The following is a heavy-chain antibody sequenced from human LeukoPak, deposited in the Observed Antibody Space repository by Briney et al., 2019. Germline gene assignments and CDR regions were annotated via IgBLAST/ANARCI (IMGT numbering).Heavy chain of an antibody. CDR2: IYSDAST. V-gene: IGHV3-53*04. CDR3: ARPNYVWRTYRGAIDV. J-gene: IGHJ6*02. CDR1: GFTVTSNY. D-gene: IGHD3-16*01. Sequence: GRSLRLSCAASGFTVTSNYMSWVRQAPGKGLEWVSVIYSDASTYYADSVKGRFTISRHNSKNTLYLQMNSLRTEDTALYYCARPNYVWRTYRGAIDVWGQGTTVTVSS.